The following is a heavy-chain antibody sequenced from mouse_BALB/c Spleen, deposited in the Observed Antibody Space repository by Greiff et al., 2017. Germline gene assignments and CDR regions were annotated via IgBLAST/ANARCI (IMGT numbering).Heavy chain of an antibody. CDR1: GFNIKDTY. J-gene: IGHJ4*01. CDR2: IDPANGNT. CDR3: ASSDYQYYYAMDY. Sequence: VQLKQSGAELVKPGASVKLSCTASGFNIKDTYMHWVKQRPEQGLEWIGRIDPANGNTKYDPKFQGKATITADTSSNTAYLQLSSLTSEDTAVYYCASSDYQYYYAMDYWGQGTSVTVSS. D-gene: IGHD2-4*01. V-gene: IGHV14-3*02.